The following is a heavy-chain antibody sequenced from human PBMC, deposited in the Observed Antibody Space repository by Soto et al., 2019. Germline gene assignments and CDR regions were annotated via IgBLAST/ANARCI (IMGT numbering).Heavy chain of an antibody. V-gene: IGHV4-39*01. Sequence: QLQLQESGPGLVKPSETLSLTCSVSDDSINSDKYYWGWIRQPPGKGLEWIGSIYYRGNAYYNPSLQTRVTRSLDKSKSQFSLKLNSVSAADSAVYFCARLEGLATISYYFDFCGPGALVTVSS. D-gene: IGHD3-9*01. CDR2: IYYRGNA. J-gene: IGHJ4*02. CDR1: DDSINSDKYY. CDR3: ARLEGLATISYYFDF.